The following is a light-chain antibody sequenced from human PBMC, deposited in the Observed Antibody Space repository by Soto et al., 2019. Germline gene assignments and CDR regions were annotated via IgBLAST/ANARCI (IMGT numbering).Light chain of an antibody. V-gene: IGKV4-1*01. J-gene: IGKJ2*02. Sequence: DIVMTQSPDSLAVSLGERATINCKSSQSVLYSSNNKNYLAWYQQRPGQPPKLLIYWASTRESGVPDRFSGSGSGTDFPLTISSLQAEDGALYYCQQYYSTPCTFGQGTKLEIK. CDR1: QSVLYSSNNKNY. CDR3: QQYYSTPCT. CDR2: WAS.